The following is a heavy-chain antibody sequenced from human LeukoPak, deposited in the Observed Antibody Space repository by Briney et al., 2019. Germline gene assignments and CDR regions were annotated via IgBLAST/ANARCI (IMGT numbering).Heavy chain of an antibody. CDR2: TNQDGGTE. J-gene: IGHJ4*02. CDR1: GFTFTNYW. Sequence: GGSLRLSCAAYGFTFTNYWLTWVRQAPGKGLEWVANTNQDGGTEYYVDSMKGRFTMSRDNAKNLVYLQINSLRAEDTAVYFCARHTLWRFDYWGQGALVTVSS. D-gene: IGHD1-1*01. CDR3: ARHTLWRFDY. V-gene: IGHV3-7*01.